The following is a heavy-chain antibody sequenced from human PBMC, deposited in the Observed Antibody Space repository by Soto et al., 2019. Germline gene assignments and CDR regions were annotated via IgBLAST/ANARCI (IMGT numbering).Heavy chain of an antibody. Sequence: QVHLVQSGAEVKKPGSSVNVSCKASGGTFSNYAITWVRQAPGQGLEWVGRIIPIFGTTNVAQKFHGRVTIPADESPTTAYMELTGLRSDDTAVYYCAKDGGADGYFGNWLDPWGQGTLVTVSS. CDR2: IIPIFGTT. D-gene: IGHD5-12*01. J-gene: IGHJ5*02. CDR1: GGTFSNYA. V-gene: IGHV1-69*15. CDR3: AKDGGADGYFGNWLDP.